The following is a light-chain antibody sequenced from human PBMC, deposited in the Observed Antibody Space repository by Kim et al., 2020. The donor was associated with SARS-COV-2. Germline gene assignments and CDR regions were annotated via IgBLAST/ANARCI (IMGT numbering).Light chain of an antibody. Sequence: GAPGLTVTISYSNIGINYVYWYQHLPGTAPKLVIQRNNRRPSGVPDRFSGSRSGTSASLAISGLRSEDEADFYCAAWDDSLNGLWVFGGGTQLTVL. CDR1: SNIGINY. CDR2: RNN. V-gene: IGLV1-47*01. CDR3: AAWDDSLNGLWV. J-gene: IGLJ3*02.